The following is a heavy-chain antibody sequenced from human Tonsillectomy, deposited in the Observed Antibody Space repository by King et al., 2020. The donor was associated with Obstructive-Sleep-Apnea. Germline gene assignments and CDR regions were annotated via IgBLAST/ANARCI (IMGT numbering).Heavy chain of an antibody. D-gene: IGHD3-10*01. Sequence: VQLVESGGGVVQPGRSLRLSCAVSGFSFSSYAMHWVRQAPGKGLEWVAVISYDGSNKHYADSVKGRFTISRDNSKNTLYLQMNSLRAEDTAVYYCVRRRVRGATYYYGMDVWGQGTTVTVSS. J-gene: IGHJ6*02. CDR3: VRRRVRGATYYYGMDV. CDR2: ISYDGSNK. V-gene: IGHV3-30-3*01. CDR1: GFSFSSYA.